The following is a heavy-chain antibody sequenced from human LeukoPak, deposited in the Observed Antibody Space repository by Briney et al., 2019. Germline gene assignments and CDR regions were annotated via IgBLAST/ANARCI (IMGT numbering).Heavy chain of an antibody. V-gene: IGHV3-30*03. CDR2: TSSDLNVK. J-gene: IGHJ4*02. CDR3: AREGYYGSGSPPSLYFDY. Sequence: PGGSLRLSCAASGFTFSNYWMTWVRQAPGKGLEWVAVTSSDLNVKLYADSVKGRFTISRDSSRSTLYLQMNSLRPEDTAIYYCAREGYYGSGSPPSLYFDYWGQGTLVTVSS. D-gene: IGHD3-10*01. CDR1: GFTFSNYW.